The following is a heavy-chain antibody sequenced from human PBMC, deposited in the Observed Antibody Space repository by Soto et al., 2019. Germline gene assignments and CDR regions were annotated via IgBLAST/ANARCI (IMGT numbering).Heavy chain of an antibody. J-gene: IGHJ5*02. Sequence: QVQLVQSGAEVKKPGASVKVSCKASGYTFTSYAMHWVRQAPGQRLEWMGWINAGNGNTKYSQKFQGRVTITRDTSASTAYMELSRLRSEDTAVYYCARGSSSWYPNWFDPGGQGTLVTVSS. CDR1: GYTFTSYA. CDR3: ARGSSSWYPNWFDP. V-gene: IGHV1-3*01. CDR2: INAGNGNT. D-gene: IGHD6-13*01.